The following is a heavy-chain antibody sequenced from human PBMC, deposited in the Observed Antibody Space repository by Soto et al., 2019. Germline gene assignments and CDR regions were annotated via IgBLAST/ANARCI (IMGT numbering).Heavy chain of an antibody. J-gene: IGHJ4*02. V-gene: IGHV3-30*03. Sequence: QVQLVESGGDVVQPGRSLKLSCAASGFTFIGHGMHWIHQAPGKGLEWMAVISYDGGNKNYADSVKGRFTSSRDNAKNRLYLQINSLRCEDPAVYFCARDPPCGDYLAGFQFWGQGTPVTVSS. CDR2: ISYDGGNK. CDR3: ARDPPCGDYLAGFQF. CDR1: GFTFIGHG. D-gene: IGHD4-17*01.